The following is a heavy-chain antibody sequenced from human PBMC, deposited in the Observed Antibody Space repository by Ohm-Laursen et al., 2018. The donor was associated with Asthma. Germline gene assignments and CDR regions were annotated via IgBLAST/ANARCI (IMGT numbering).Heavy chain of an antibody. J-gene: IGHJ4*02. CDR1: GAAFTVSW. CDR2: INPLGYEK. D-gene: IGHD1-26*01. CDR3: VTDAWWSYVH. Sequence: SLTLSCAASGAAFTVSWMSWVRHLPGGSLGWVAKINPLGYEKYYMDSVRGRFTDSRDNAKNALYLEMNSLRVEDTAVYYCVTDAWWSYVHWGLGTLVTVSS. V-gene: IGHV3-7*01.